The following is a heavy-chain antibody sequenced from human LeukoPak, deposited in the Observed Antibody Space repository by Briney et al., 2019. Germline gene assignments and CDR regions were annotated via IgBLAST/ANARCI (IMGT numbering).Heavy chain of an antibody. Sequence: GGSLRLSCAASGFTFSSYSMNWVRQAPGKGLEWVSSISSSDTYIYHADSVKGRFTISRDNSGNILYLQMNSLRADDTAVYYCAKDVRGFRRPLDYWGQGTLVTVSS. D-gene: IGHD5-18*01. CDR3: AKDVRGFRRPLDY. CDR2: ISSSDTYI. J-gene: IGHJ4*02. CDR1: GFTFSSYS. V-gene: IGHV3-21*04.